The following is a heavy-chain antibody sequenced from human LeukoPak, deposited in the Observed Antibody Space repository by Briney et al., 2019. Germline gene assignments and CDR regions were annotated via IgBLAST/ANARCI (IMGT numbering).Heavy chain of an antibody. V-gene: IGHV1-46*01. CDR1: GYTFTSYG. CDR3: ARGLTLEYYDFSGDWFDP. D-gene: IGHD3-3*01. J-gene: IGHJ5*02. Sequence: ASVKVSCKASGYTFTSYGISWVRQAPEQGLEWMGIINPSGGSTSYAQKFQGRVTMTRDTSTSTVYMELSSLRSEDTAVYYCARGLTLEYYDFSGDWFDPWGQGTLVTVSS. CDR2: INPSGGST.